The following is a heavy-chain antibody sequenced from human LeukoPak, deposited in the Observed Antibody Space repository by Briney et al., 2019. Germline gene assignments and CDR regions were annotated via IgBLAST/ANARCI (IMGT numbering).Heavy chain of an antibody. J-gene: IGHJ5*02. D-gene: IGHD3-10*01. CDR1: GFTFSSYW. CDR2: ISSGGVTT. Sequence: GGSLRLSCAASGFTFSSYWMSWVRQTPGKGLEWVSYISSGGVTTHYADSVKGRFTISRDNAKNSLYLQMNSLRAEDTAVYYCARESFYYGSGRFDPWGQGTLVTVSS. V-gene: IGHV3-48*04. CDR3: ARESFYYGSGRFDP.